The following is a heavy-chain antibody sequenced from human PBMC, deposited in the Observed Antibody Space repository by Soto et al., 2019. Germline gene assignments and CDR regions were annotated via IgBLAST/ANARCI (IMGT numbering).Heavy chain of an antibody. CDR2: IYYSGST. CDR3: ARLNSGGFLEWLHYYYYYMDV. V-gene: IGHV4-39*01. D-gene: IGHD3-3*01. Sequence: SETLSLTCTVSGGSISSSSYYWGWIRQPPGKGLEWIGSIYYSGSTYYNPSLKSRVTISVDTSKNQFSLKLSSVTAADTAVYYCARLNSGGFLEWLHYYYYYMDVWGKGTTVTVSS. J-gene: IGHJ6*03. CDR1: GGSISSSSYY.